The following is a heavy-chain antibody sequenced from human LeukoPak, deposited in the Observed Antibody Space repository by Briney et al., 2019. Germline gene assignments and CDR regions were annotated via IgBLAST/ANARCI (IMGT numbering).Heavy chain of an antibody. V-gene: IGHV4-34*01. CDR3: ARFTPQGYGWGGYNRFDP. Sequence: SETLSLTCAVYGGSFSNYYWSWIRQPPGMGLQWIGDINRFGSTKSNPSLKSRVTISVDTSKNQFSLNLTSVTAADTAVYYCARFTPQGYGWGGYNRFDPWGQGTLVTVSS. J-gene: IGHJ5*02. CDR2: INRFGST. D-gene: IGHD3-16*01. CDR1: GGSFSNYY.